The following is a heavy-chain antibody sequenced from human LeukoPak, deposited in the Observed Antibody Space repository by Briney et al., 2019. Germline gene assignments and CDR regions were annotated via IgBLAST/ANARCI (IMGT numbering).Heavy chain of an antibody. Sequence: SETLSLTCAVYGGSFSGYYWSWIRQPPGKGLEWIGEINRSGSTNYNPSLKSGVTISVDTCKNQFSLKLSSVTAADTAVYYCARIRKTYYYGSGSYFYYWGQGTLVTVSS. J-gene: IGHJ4*02. V-gene: IGHV4-34*01. CDR3: ARIRKTYYYGSGSYFYY. CDR1: GGSFSGYY. CDR2: INRSGST. D-gene: IGHD3-10*01.